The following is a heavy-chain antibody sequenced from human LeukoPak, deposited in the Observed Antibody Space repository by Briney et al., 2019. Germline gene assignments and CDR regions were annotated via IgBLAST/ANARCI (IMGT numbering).Heavy chain of an antibody. CDR2: ISSSGSAI. Sequence: GGSLRLSCAASGFTISDYSIDWVRQAPGKGLEWVSYISSSGSAIDYADSVKGRFTISRDNAENPLYLQMNSLRAEDTAVYYCARGYDQRGYYYALDVWGQGTTVTVSS. V-gene: IGHV3-48*01. J-gene: IGHJ6*02. D-gene: IGHD3-3*01. CDR1: GFTISDYS. CDR3: ARGYDQRGYYYALDV.